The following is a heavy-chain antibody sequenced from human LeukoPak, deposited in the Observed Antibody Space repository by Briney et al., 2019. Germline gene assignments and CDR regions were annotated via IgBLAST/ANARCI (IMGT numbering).Heavy chain of an antibody. Sequence: ASVKVSCKASGYIFTGYYMHWVRQASGQGLEWMGWINPNSGGTNYAQKFQGWVTMTRDTSISTAYMELSRLRSDDTAVYYCARVPDTAMDYFDYWGQGTLVTVSS. CDR2: INPNSGGT. V-gene: IGHV1-2*04. D-gene: IGHD5-18*01. CDR3: ARVPDTAMDYFDY. CDR1: GYIFTGYY. J-gene: IGHJ4*02.